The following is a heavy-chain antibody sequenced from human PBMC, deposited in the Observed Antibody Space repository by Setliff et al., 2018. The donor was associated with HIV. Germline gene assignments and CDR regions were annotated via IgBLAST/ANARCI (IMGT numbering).Heavy chain of an antibody. D-gene: IGHD3-3*01. CDR2: IIPILGIA. J-gene: IGHJ3*02. V-gene: IGHV1-69*10. CDR1: GYTFTSFD. CDR3: ARDLGSVTLFGVVIQGAFDI. Sequence: SVKVSCKASGYTFTSFDINWVRQAPGQGLEWMGGIIPILGIANYAQKFQGRVTITADKSTSTAYMELSSLRSEDTAVYYCARDLGSVTLFGVVIQGAFDIWGQGTMVTVSS.